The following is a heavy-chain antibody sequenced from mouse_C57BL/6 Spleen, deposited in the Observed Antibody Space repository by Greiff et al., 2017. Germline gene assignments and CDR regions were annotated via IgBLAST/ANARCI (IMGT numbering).Heavy chain of an antibody. CDR1: GYTFTSYW. J-gene: IGHJ3*01. CDR2: IDPSDSYT. V-gene: IGHV1-69*01. Sequence: VKLQQPGAELVMPGASVKLSCKASGYTFTSYWMHWVKQRPGQGLEWIGEIDPSDSYTNYNQKFKGKSTLTVDKSSSTAYMQLSSLTSEDSAVYYCAKSEYSKYVFAYWGQGTLVTVSA. CDR3: AKSEYSKYVFAY. D-gene: IGHD2-5*01.